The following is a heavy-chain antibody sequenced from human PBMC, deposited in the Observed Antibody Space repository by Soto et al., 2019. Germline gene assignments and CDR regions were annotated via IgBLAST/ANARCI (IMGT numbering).Heavy chain of an antibody. CDR1: GFTLSRYW. Sequence: EVQLVESGGGLVQPGGSLRLSCAASGFTLSRYWVHWVRQVPGKGLVWVSRINPDGSTTNYADSVKGRFTVSRDNAKNTVYLHMNSLRAEDTAVYYCTRDTTGPDDHWGQVTLVTVSS. D-gene: IGHD1-1*01. CDR2: INPDGSTT. J-gene: IGHJ4*02. V-gene: IGHV3-74*01. CDR3: TRDTTGPDDH.